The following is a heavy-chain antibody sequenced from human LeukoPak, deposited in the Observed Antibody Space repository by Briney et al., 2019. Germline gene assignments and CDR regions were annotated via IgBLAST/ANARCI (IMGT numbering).Heavy chain of an antibody. CDR1: GGSISSSNW. CDR2: IYHSGST. V-gene: IGHV4-4*02. Sequence: PSETLSLTCAVSGGSISSSNWWSWVRQPPGKGLEWIGEIYHSGSTNYNPSLESRVTVSVDKSKNQFSLDLSSVTAADTAVYYCASQPVAGPGDWFDPWGQGTLVTVSS. CDR3: ASQPVAGPGDWFDP. J-gene: IGHJ5*02. D-gene: IGHD1-14*01.